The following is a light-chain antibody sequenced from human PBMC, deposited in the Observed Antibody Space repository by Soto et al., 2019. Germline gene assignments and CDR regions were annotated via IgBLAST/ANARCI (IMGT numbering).Light chain of an antibody. J-gene: IGKJ4*01. CDR1: QSVSSY. CDR3: QQRSNWPST. V-gene: IGKV3-11*01. Sequence: EIVLTQSPATLSLSPGDRATLSCRASQSVSSYLAWYQQKTGQAPRLLIYDASNRATGIPARFSGSESGTDFTLTITSLEPEDFAAYYCQQRSNWPSTFGGGTTVEIK. CDR2: DAS.